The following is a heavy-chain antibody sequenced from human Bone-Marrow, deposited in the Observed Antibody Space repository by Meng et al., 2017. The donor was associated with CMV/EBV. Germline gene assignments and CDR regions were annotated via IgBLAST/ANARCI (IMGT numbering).Heavy chain of an antibody. Sequence: ASVKVSCKASGYTFNNYGITWVRQAPGQGLEWMGWISTYDGNTDYAQELQGRVTMTTDTSTSTAYMELRSLRSDDTAVYYCARDFSQWEPDMQDAFDIWGQGTMVTVSS. J-gene: IGHJ3*02. V-gene: IGHV1-18*01. D-gene: IGHD1-26*01. CDR2: ISTYDGNT. CDR1: GYTFNNYG. CDR3: ARDFSQWEPDMQDAFDI.